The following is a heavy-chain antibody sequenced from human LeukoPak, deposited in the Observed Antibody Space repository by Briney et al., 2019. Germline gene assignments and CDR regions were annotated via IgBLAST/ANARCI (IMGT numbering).Heavy chain of an antibody. Sequence: GGSLRLSCVASGFTLSSYGMHWVRQAPGKGLEWVAFTLYDGTNQRYSDTVKGRFTISRDNSMNMVFLQMNSLRPEDTAMYFCTKGVSIAARSRDYLDYWGQGALVTVSS. CDR1: GFTLSSYG. CDR2: TLYDGTNQ. D-gene: IGHD6-6*01. CDR3: TKGVSIAARSRDYLDY. V-gene: IGHV3-30*02. J-gene: IGHJ4*02.